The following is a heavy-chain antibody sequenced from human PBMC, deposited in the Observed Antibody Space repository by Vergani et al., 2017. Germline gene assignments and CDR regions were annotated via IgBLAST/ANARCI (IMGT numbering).Heavy chain of an antibody. CDR2: ISSSSSYI. V-gene: IGHV3-21*01. Sequence: EVQLVESGGGLVKPGGSLRLSCAASGFTFSSYSMNWVRQAPGKGLEWVSSISSSSSYIYYADSVKGRFTISRDNAKNSLYLQMNSLRAEDTAVYYCARGSIAAAGQESNWFDPWGQGTLVTVSS. CDR1: GFTFSSYS. CDR3: ARGSIAAAGQESNWFDP. D-gene: IGHD6-13*01. J-gene: IGHJ5*02.